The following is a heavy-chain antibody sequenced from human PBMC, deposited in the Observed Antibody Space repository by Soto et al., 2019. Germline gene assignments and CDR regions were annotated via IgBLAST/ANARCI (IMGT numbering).Heavy chain of an antibody. V-gene: IGHV3-23*01. CDR2: IHGGGNSA. CDR3: AKNRGRVTTSWYFEY. D-gene: IGHD4-17*01. Sequence: GGSLRLSCAASGFTFSGYAMSWVRQAPGKGLEWASVIHGGGNSAYYADSVKGRFTISRDNSKNTLYLQMSSLRGEDTAVYYCAKNRGRVTTSWYFEYWGQGSLFTVSS. CDR1: GFTFSGYA. J-gene: IGHJ4*02.